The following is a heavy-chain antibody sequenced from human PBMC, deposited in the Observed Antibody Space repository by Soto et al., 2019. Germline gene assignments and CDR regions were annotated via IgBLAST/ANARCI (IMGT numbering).Heavy chain of an antibody. Sequence: GASVKVSCKASGYTFTSYYMRWVRQAPGQGLEWMGIINPSGGSTSYAQKFQGRVTMTRDTSTSTVYMELSSLRSEDTAVYYCARDQDSSGWLGDFDYWGQGTLVTVSS. J-gene: IGHJ4*02. CDR1: GYTFTSYY. CDR2: INPSGGST. V-gene: IGHV1-46*01. CDR3: ARDQDSSGWLGDFDY. D-gene: IGHD6-19*01.